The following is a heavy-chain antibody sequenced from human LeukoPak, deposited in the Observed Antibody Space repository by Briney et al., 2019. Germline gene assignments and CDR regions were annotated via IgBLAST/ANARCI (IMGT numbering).Heavy chain of an antibody. J-gene: IGHJ4*02. D-gene: IGHD3-22*01. CDR2: INPNSGGT. CDR1: GYTFTGYY. CDR3: ASAFSPYYYDSSGYYN. V-gene: IGHV1-2*06. Sequence: GASVKVSCKASGYTFTGYYMHWVRQAPGQGVELMGRINPNSGGTNYAQKFQGRVTMTRDTSISTAYMELSRLRSDDTAVYYCASAFSPYYYDSSGYYNWGQGTLVTVSS.